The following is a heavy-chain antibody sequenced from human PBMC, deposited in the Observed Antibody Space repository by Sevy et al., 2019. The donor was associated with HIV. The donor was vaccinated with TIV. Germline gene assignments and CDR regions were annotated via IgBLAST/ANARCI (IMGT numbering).Heavy chain of an antibody. D-gene: IGHD3-22*01. Sequence: GGSLRLSCAASGFTFSDYYMSWIRQAPGKGLEWVSYISSSGSTIYYADSVKGRFTISRDNAKNSLYLQMNSLRAEDTAVYYCARASGYYDSSALPDYWGQGTLVTVSS. CDR1: GFTFSDYY. J-gene: IGHJ4*02. CDR3: ARASGYYDSSALPDY. CDR2: ISSSGSTI. V-gene: IGHV3-11*01.